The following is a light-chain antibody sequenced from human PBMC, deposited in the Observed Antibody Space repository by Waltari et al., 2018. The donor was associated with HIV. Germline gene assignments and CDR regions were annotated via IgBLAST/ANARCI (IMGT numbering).Light chain of an antibody. Sequence: QSALTQPASVSGSPGQSITISCTGTSSDLGGYNYVSWYQQHPGKAPKLMIYDVTNRPSGVSNRCSGSKAGNTASLTISGLQVEDEADYYCSSYTSSSTWVFGVGTKLTVL. CDR3: SSYTSSSTWV. CDR1: SSDLGGYNY. V-gene: IGLV2-14*03. CDR2: DVT. J-gene: IGLJ3*02.